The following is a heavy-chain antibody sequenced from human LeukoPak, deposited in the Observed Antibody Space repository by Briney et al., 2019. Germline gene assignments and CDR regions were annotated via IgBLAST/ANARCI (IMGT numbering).Heavy chain of an antibody. CDR2: IYPSGTT. V-gene: IGHV4-38-2*01. CDR1: RYSISNDYY. Sequence: SETLSLTCAVSRYSISNDYYWGWLRQPPGRGLEWIGSIYPSGTTYYNPSLKSRVAMSVDTSKNQFSLKLTSVTAADTAVYYCARGIDYQLPTRYYFDYWGQGTLVTVSS. D-gene: IGHD2-2*01. CDR3: ARGIDYQLPTRYYFDY. J-gene: IGHJ4*02.